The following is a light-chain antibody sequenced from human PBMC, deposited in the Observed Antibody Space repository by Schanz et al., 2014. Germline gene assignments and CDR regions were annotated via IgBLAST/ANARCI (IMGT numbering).Light chain of an antibody. CDR1: SSDVGGYDS. CDR2: DVS. V-gene: IGLV2-14*03. Sequence: QSALTQPASVSGSPGQSITISCTGTSSDVGGYDSVSWYQHLPGKAPKVIIYDVSYRPSGVSNRFSGSKSGNTASLTISGLQAEDEADYYCSSYTSSSLGVFGGGTKLTVL. CDR3: SSYTSSSLGV. J-gene: IGLJ2*01.